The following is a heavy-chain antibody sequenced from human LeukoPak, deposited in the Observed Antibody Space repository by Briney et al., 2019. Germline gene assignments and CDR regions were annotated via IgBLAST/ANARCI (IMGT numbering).Heavy chain of an antibody. V-gene: IGHV4-34*01. CDR1: GFTVSSNY. Sequence: PGGSLRLSCAASGFTVSSNYMSWIRQPPGKGLEWIGEINHSGSTNYNPSLKSRVTISVDTSKNQFSLKLSSVTAADTAVYYCARRILCSSTSCREFDYWGQGTLVTVSS. J-gene: IGHJ4*02. CDR3: ARRILCSSTSCREFDY. D-gene: IGHD2-2*01. CDR2: INHSGST.